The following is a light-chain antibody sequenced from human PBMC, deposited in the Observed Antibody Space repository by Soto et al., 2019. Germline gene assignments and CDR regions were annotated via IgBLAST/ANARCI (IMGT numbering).Light chain of an antibody. CDR2: RNN. V-gene: IGLV1-47*01. Sequence: QSVLTQPPSASGTPGQRVTISCSGSSSNIGSYYVYWYQQLPGTAPKLLIYRNNKRPSGVPDRFSGSKSGTSASLAITGLQAEDEADYYCQSYDSSLSGSNVFGTGTKVTVL. CDR1: SSNIGSYY. J-gene: IGLJ1*01. CDR3: QSYDSSLSGSNV.